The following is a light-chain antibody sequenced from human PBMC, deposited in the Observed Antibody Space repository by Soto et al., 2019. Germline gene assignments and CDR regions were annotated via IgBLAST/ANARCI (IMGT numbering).Light chain of an antibody. CDR2: DVN. CDR3: SSYTTTRIVV. Sequence: QSALTQPASVSGSPGQSITISCTGAASDVGGYDAVSWYQHLPGKAPKLIIYDVNNRPSRISHRFSGSKSGNTAFLTISGLQADDEADYYCSSYTTTRIVVFGGGTKLPVL. J-gene: IGLJ3*02. CDR1: ASDVGGYDA. V-gene: IGLV2-14*03.